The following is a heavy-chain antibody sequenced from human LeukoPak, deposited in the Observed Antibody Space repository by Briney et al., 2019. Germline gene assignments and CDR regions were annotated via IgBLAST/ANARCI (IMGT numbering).Heavy chain of an antibody. CDR3: ARDEKRLSSGSSDYMDV. J-gene: IGHJ6*03. CDR1: GDSIRNSY. CDR2: IPTSGDI. D-gene: IGHD3-10*01. Sequence: KPSETLSLTCTVSGDSIRNSYWSWIRQPPGKGLEWIGYIPTSGDINYNPSLKSRVTISLQTSKNQVSLKVNSVTAADTAVYFCARDEKRLSSGSSDYMDVWGKGTTVTVSS. V-gene: IGHV4-59*01.